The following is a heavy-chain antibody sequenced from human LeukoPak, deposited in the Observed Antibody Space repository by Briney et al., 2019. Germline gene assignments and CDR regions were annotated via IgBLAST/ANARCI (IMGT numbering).Heavy chain of an antibody. J-gene: IGHJ2*01. V-gene: IGHV3-7*03. CDR3: AREGYSSSWYGNWYFDL. D-gene: IGHD6-13*01. CDR2: IKQDGSEK. Sequence: GGSLRLSCAASGFTFSSYWMSWVRQAPGQGLEWVANIKQDGSEKYYVDSVKSRFTISRDNAKNSLYLQMNSLRAEDTALYYCAREGYSSSWYGNWYFDLWGRGTLVTVSS. CDR1: GFTFSSYW.